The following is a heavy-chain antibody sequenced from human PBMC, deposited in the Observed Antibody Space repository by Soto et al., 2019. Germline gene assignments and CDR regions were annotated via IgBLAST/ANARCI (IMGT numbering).Heavy chain of an antibody. CDR3: ARDEGGSDILTGYYKAHHFDQ. CDR2: ISPHNRNT. J-gene: IGHJ4*02. D-gene: IGHD3-9*01. Sequence: ITGLRQSPEQGLDWIVAISPHNRNTNYAETFRGRVTMTTDTSTTTAYLELRSLRSDDTAVYYCARDEGGSDILTGYYKAHHFDQWGQGALLTVSS. V-gene: IGHV1-18*01.